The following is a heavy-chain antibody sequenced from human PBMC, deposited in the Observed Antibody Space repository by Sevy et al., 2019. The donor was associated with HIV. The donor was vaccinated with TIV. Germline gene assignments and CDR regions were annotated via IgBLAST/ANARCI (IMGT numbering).Heavy chain of an antibody. V-gene: IGHV3-30-3*01. CDR3: ARAGSGHLRGELDY. D-gene: IGHD2-15*01. CDR1: GFTFSSYA. J-gene: IGHJ4*02. CDR2: ISYDGSNK. Sequence: GGSLRLSCAASGFTFSSYAMHWVRQAPGKGLEWVAVISYDGSNKYYADSVKGRFTISRDNSKNTLYLQMNSLRAEDTAVYYCARAGSGHLRGELDYWGQGTLVTVSS.